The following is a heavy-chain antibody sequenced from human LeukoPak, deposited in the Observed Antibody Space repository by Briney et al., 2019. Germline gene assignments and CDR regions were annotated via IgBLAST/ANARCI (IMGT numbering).Heavy chain of an antibody. J-gene: IGHJ4*02. Sequence: PGGSLRLSCAASGFTFSSFAMSWVRQAPGEGLEWVSAMSGSGGMTYSADSVKGRFTISRDNSKDTLYLQMNSLRAEDTAVYYCARDLMGIAYRGAFYYWGQGNLVTVSS. CDR2: MSGSGGMT. D-gene: IGHD6-13*01. V-gene: IGHV3-23*01. CDR1: GFTFSSFA. CDR3: ARDLMGIAYRGAFYY.